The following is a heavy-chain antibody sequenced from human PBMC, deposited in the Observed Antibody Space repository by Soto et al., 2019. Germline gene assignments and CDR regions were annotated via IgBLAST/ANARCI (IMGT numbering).Heavy chain of an antibody. CDR3: HYYDFWSEASWVDV. D-gene: IGHD3-3*01. J-gene: IGHJ6*04. CDR1: GFTVSSNY. CDR2: IYSGGGT. V-gene: IGHV3-66*01. Sequence: GGSLRLSCAASGFTVSSNYMSWVRQAPGKGLEWVSVIYSGGGTYYADSVKGRFTISRDNSKNTLYLQMNSLRAEDTAVYYAHYYDFWSEASWVDVWGKGTTVTVSS.